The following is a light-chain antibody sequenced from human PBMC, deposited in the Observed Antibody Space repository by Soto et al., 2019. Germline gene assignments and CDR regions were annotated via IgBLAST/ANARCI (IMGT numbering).Light chain of an antibody. CDR2: DAS. V-gene: IGKV3-11*01. J-gene: IGKJ5*01. Sequence: EIVLTQSPATLSLSPGERATLSCRASQSFSNFLAWYQQKPGKAPRLLIYDASNRATGIPARFSGSGSGTDFSLTISRLEPEDFAVYYCQQYGSSFTFGQGTRLEI. CDR1: QSFSNF. CDR3: QQYGSSFT.